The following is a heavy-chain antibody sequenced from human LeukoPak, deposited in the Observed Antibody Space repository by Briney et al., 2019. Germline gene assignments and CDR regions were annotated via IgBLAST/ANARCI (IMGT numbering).Heavy chain of an antibody. Sequence: GASVKVSCKASGYTFTSYAMHWVRQAPGQRLEWMGWINAGNGNTKYSQKFQGRVTITRDTSASTAYMELSSLRSEDTAVYYCARDRGLYSGYEEEDYYFDYWGQGTLVTVSS. D-gene: IGHD5-12*01. CDR2: INAGNGNT. CDR3: ARDRGLYSGYEEEDYYFDY. CDR1: GYTFTSYA. J-gene: IGHJ4*02. V-gene: IGHV1-3*01.